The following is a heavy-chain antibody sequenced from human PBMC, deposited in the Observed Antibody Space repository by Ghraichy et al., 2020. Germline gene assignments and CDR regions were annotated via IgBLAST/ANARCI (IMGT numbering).Heavy chain of an antibody. Sequence: LSLTCAASGFTFSSYAMSWVRQAPGKGLEWVSAISGSGGSTYYADSVKGRFTISRDNSKNTLYLQMNSLRAEDTAVYYCAKGIAVAGNWFDPWGQGTLVTVSS. J-gene: IGHJ5*02. CDR2: ISGSGGST. V-gene: IGHV3-23*01. CDR3: AKGIAVAGNWFDP. CDR1: GFTFSSYA. D-gene: IGHD6-19*01.